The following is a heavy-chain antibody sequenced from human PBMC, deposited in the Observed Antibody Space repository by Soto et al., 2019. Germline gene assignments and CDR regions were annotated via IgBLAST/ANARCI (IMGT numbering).Heavy chain of an antibody. CDR3: VTESGYYYYGMDV. D-gene: IGHD2-8*02. CDR1: GGSFSGYY. CDR2: INHSGST. Sequence: SETLSLTCAVYGGSFSGYYWSWIRQPPGKGLEWIGEINHSGSTNYNPSLKSRVTISVDTSKNQFSLKPSSVTAADTAVYYCVTESGYYYYGMDVWGQGTTVTVSS. J-gene: IGHJ6*02. V-gene: IGHV4-34*01.